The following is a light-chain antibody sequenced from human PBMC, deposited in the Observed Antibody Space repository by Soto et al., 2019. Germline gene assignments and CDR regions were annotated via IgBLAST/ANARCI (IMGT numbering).Light chain of an antibody. CDR1: QSVSGSY. Sequence: LAQKRGALCLSRGERTTRSCRASQSVSGSYLAWYQQKPGQAPRLLIYGASSRANGIPDRFSGSGSGTDHTLTISRLEPEDFAVYYCQQYASSPQTFGQGTKVDIK. CDR3: QQYASSPQT. CDR2: GAS. V-gene: IGKV3-20*01. J-gene: IGKJ1*01.